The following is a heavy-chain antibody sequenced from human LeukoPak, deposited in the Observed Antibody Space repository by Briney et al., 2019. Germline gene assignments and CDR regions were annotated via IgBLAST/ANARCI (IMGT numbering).Heavy chain of an antibody. D-gene: IGHD6-13*01. J-gene: IGHJ6*03. V-gene: IGHV1-18*01. CDR3: ARGLPYSSSRRQQWPNHYYYYYMDV. CDR1: GYTFTSYG. Sequence: GASVKVSCKASGYTFTSYGISWVRQAPGQGLEWMGWISAYNGNTNYAQKLQGRVTMTTDTSTSTAYMELRSLRSEDTAVYYCARGLPYSSSRRQQWPNHYYYYYMDVWGKGTTVTVSS. CDR2: ISAYNGNT.